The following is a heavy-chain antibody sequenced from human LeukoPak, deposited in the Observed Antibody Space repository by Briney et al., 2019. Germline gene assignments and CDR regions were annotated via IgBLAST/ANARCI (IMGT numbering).Heavy chain of an antibody. J-gene: IGHJ6*03. CDR3: AKAGLQDLYYSYYMDV. CDR1: GWTFSSYA. CDR2: ISGSGGST. V-gene: IGHV3-23*01. D-gene: IGHD4-11*01. Sequence: GGALRLSCAAYGWTFSSYAMSWVRQAPGGGLEGVASISGSGGSTYYADSVKGRFTISRDNSKNTLYLQMNSLRAEDTAVYYCAKAGLQDLYYSYYMDVWGKGTTVTVSS.